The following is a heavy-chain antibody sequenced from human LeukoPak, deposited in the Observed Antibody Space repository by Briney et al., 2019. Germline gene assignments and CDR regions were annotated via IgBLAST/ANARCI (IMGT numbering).Heavy chain of an antibody. V-gene: IGHV1-2*02. J-gene: IGHJ5*02. CDR1: GYTFTGYY. D-gene: IGHD3-10*01. Sequence: ASVKVSCKASGYTFTGYYMHWVRQAPGQGLEWMGWINPNSGGTNYAQKFQGRVTMTRDTSTSTVYMELSSLRSEDTAVYYCARVGVRENWFDPWGQGTLVTVSS. CDR2: INPNSGGT. CDR3: ARVGVRENWFDP.